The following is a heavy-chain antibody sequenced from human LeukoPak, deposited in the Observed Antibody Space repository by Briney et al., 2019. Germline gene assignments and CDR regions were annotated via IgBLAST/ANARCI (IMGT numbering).Heavy chain of an antibody. CDR2: IYYSGST. CDR3: ARERGRYYDSSGYPYGGNNWFDP. D-gene: IGHD3-22*01. CDR1: GGSISSSSYY. J-gene: IGHJ5*02. V-gene: IGHV4-39*07. Sequence: SETLSLTCTVSGGSISSSSYYWGWIRQPPGKGLEWIGSIYYSGSTYYNPSLKSRVTISVDTSKNQFSLKLSSVTAADTAVYYCARERGRYYDSSGYPYGGNNWFDPWGQGTLVTVSS.